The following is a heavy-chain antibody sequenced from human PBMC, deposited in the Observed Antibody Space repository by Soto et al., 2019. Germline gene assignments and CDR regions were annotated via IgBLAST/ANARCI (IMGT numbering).Heavy chain of an antibody. CDR1: GFRFSEHS. J-gene: IGHJ4*02. D-gene: IGHD2-21*02. CDR2: ISSNSEKT. CDR3: ARLPKGSLVTA. V-gene: IGHV3-48*02. Sequence: VVLVESGGGLVSPGGSLRLSCVASGFRFSEHSMNWVRQAPGKGLQWISYISSNSEKTYYADSVKGRFTVSRDNAKNAVFLQMNSLRDDDTATYYCARLPKGSLVTAWGQGARVTVSS.